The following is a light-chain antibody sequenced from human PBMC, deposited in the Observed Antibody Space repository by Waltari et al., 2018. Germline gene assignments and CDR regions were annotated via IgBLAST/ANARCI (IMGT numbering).Light chain of an antibody. Sequence: QSALTQTASVSGSPGQSLTISCTGTSSDVGSCECVPWYQHHPGKAPKLIIYDVTKRPSGISNRFAGSKSANTASLTISGLQAEDEADYYCCSYAGSSTVMFVGGTKLTVL. J-gene: IGLJ3*02. CDR2: DVT. V-gene: IGLV2-23*02. CDR3: CSYAGSSTVM. CDR1: SSDVGSCEC.